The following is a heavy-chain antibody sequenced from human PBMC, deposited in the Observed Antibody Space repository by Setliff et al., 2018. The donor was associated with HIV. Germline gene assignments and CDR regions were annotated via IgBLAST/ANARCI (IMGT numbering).Heavy chain of an antibody. Sequence: SETLSLTCTVSGGSISTYYWTWIRQPPGKGLEWIGRIYTSGNTNYNPSLKSRVTMSVDTSKSQFSLKLSSVTAADTAVYYCVRDGQTGIAAAGLVDYWGQGTLVTVSS. CDR2: IYTSGNT. CDR1: GGSISTYY. D-gene: IGHD6-13*01. V-gene: IGHV4-4*07. CDR3: VRDGQTGIAAAGLVDY. J-gene: IGHJ4*02.